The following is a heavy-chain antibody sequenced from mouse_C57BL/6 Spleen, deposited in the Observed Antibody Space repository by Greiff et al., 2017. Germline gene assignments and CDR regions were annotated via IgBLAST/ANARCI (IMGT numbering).Heavy chain of an antibody. CDR2: ISNGGGST. V-gene: IGHV5-12*01. CDR3: ARRGSSYGFAY. CDR1: GFTFSDYY. Sequence: EVQLVESGGGLVQPGGSLKLSCAASGFTFSDYYMYWVRQTPEKRLEWVAYISNGGGSTYYPDTVKGRFTISRDNAKNTLYLQMSRLKSEDTAMYYCARRGSSYGFAYWGQGTLVTVSA. D-gene: IGHD1-1*01. J-gene: IGHJ3*01.